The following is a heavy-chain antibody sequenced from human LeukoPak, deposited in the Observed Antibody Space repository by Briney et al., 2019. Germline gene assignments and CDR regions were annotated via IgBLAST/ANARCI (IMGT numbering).Heavy chain of an antibody. J-gene: IGHJ4*02. CDR1: GFTVSSNY. D-gene: IGHD1-26*01. Sequence: GGSLRLSCAASGFTVSSNYMSWVRQAPGKGLEWVSVIYSSGSTYYADSVKGRFTISRDNSKNTLYLQMNSLRAEDTAVYYCARALVGATGYWGQGTLATVSS. V-gene: IGHV3-66*01. CDR3: ARALVGATGY. CDR2: IYSSGST.